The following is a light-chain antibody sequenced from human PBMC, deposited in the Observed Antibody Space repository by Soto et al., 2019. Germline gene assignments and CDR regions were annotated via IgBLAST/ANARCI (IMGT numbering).Light chain of an antibody. CDR1: SADVGGYNY. J-gene: IGLJ1*01. CDR3: SLYTSRSTLYF. V-gene: IGLV2-14*01. CDR2: EVS. Sequence: QSVLAEPASVSGSAGQSITISCAGSSADVGGYNYVSWYQQHPGEAPKLMIYEVSNRPSGVSNRFSGSKSGNAASLTISGLXAEDEADYSWSLYTSRSTLYFFGTGTKVPVL.